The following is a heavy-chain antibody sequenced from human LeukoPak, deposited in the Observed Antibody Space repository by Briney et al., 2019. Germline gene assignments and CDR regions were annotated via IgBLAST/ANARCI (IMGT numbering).Heavy chain of an antibody. V-gene: IGHV3-30*04. J-gene: IGHJ5*02. CDR2: ISYDGSNK. Sequence: GGSLRLSCAASGFTFSSYAMHWVRQAPGKGLEWVAVISYDGSNKYYADSVKGRFTISRDNSKNTLYLQMNSLRAEDTAVYYCARDRTGRKTIAAAVRGWFDPWGQGTLVTVSS. D-gene: IGHD6-13*01. CDR1: GFTFSSYA. CDR3: ARDRTGRKTIAAAVRGWFDP.